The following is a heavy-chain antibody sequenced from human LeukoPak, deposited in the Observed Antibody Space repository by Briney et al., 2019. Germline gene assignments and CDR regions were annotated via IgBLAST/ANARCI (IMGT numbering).Heavy chain of an antibody. CDR3: ARAHITMVRGVIIPDAFDI. V-gene: IGHV4-31*03. CDR1: GGSISSGGYY. J-gene: IGHJ3*02. D-gene: IGHD3-10*01. CDR2: IYYSGST. Sequence: SETLSLTCTVSGGSISSGGYYWSWIRQHPGKGLEWIGYIYYSGSTYYNPSLKSRVTISVDTSKNQFSLKLSSVTAADTAVYSCARAHITMVRGVIIPDAFDIWGQGTMVTVSS.